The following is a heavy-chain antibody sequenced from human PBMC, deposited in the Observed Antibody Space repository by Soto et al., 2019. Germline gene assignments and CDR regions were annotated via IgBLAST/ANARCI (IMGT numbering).Heavy chain of an antibody. V-gene: IGHV4-39*01. D-gene: IGHD2-15*01. J-gene: IGHJ5*02. CDR2: VSYGGST. CDR1: GDSISSSDYY. CDR3: ARTDIGNWFDP. Sequence: SETLSLTCTVSGDSISSSDYYWGWIRQPPGKGLEWIGSVSYGGSTYYNPSLKSRVTISVDTSRNQFPLKLSSVTAADTAVYYCARTDIGNWFDPWGQGTLVTVSS.